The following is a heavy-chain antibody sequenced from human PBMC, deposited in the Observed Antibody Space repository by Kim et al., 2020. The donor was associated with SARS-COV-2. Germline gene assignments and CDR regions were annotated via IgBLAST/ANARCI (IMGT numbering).Heavy chain of an antibody. D-gene: IGHD6-13*01. CDR1: GYSFTSYW. Sequence: GESLKISCKVSGYSFTSYWISWVRQMPGKGLEWMGRIDPSDSYTNYSPSFQGHVTISADKSISTAYLQWSSLKASDTAMYYCARSAQQLVPPGDVWGQGTTVTVSS. CDR3: ARSAQQLVPPGDV. V-gene: IGHV5-10-1*01. CDR2: IDPSDSYT. J-gene: IGHJ6*02.